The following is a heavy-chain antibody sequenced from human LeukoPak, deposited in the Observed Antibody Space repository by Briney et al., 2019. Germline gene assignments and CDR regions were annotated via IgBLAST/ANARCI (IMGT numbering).Heavy chain of an antibody. Sequence: GSLRLSCAASGFPFIDYYMTWIRQAPGKGLEWISYISRSGDTLYYADSVEGRFTISRDNAKNSLFLQMNSLRADDTAVYYCARHLRDDYVWGSYRPRYYFDYWGQGTLVTVSS. CDR3: ARHLRDDYVWGSYRPRYYFDY. J-gene: IGHJ4*02. D-gene: IGHD3-16*02. CDR2: ISRSGDTL. V-gene: IGHV3-11*01. CDR1: GFPFIDYY.